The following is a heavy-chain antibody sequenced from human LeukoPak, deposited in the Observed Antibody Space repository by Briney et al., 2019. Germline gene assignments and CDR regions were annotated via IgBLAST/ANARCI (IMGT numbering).Heavy chain of an antibody. CDR2: INHSGST. CDR3: ARSNQGQFAVAGLLVH. J-gene: IGHJ4*02. V-gene: IGHV4-34*01. CDR1: GGSFSGYY. D-gene: IGHD6-19*01. Sequence: KSSGTLSLTCAVYGGSFSGYYWSWIRQPPGKGLEWIGEINHSGSTNYNPSLKSRVTISVDTSKNQFSLKLSSVTAADTAVYYCARSNQGQFAVAGLLVHWGQGTLVTVSS.